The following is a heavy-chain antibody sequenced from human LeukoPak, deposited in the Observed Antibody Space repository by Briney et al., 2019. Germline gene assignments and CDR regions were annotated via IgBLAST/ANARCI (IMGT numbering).Heavy chain of an antibody. J-gene: IGHJ5*02. Sequence: ASVKVSCKASGYTFNDYYIHWVRQAPGQGLEWMGWINPNSGGTNYAQKFQDRVTITRDTSIITAYMELSRLRSDDTAVYYCARGSVTMFLVDPWGQGTLVTVSS. CDR3: ARGSVTMFLVDP. V-gene: IGHV1-2*02. CDR2: INPNSGGT. CDR1: GYTFNDYY. D-gene: IGHD3-10*02.